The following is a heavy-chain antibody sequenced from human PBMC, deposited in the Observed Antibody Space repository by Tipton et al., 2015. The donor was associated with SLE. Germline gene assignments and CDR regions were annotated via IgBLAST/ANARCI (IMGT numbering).Heavy chain of an antibody. Sequence: TLSLTCAVYGGSFSGYYWGWIRQPPGKGLEWIGSIYYSGSTYYNPSLKSRVTISVDTSKNQFSLKLSSVTAADTAVYYCASETMVRGVIRWFDPWGQGTLVTVSS. CDR1: GGSFSGYY. CDR3: ASETMVRGVIRWFDP. V-gene: IGHV4-34*01. J-gene: IGHJ5*02. CDR2: IYYSGST. D-gene: IGHD3-10*01.